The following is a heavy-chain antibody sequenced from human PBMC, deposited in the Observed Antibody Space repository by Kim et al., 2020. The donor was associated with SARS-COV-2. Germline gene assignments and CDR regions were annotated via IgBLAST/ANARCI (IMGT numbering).Heavy chain of an antibody. CDR3: ARDLSGYYGMDV. J-gene: IGHJ6*02. Sequence: KYYAGSVKSRFTISRDNSKNTLYLQMNSLRAEDTAVYYCARDLSGYYGMDVWGQGTTVTVSS. V-gene: IGHV3-33*01. D-gene: IGHD3-10*01. CDR2: K.